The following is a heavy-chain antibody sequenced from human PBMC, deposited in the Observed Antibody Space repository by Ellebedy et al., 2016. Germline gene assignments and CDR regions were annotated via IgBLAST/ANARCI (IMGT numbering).Heavy chain of an antibody. CDR3: AKGTMDYLHH. Sequence: SLKTSXATSGFTFDYYALHWVRQVPGKGLEWVSGISWNSAAIGYGEAVKGRFTISRDSAKNYLYLQMNSLRVEDTALYFCAKGTMDYLHHWGQGTLVTVSS. D-gene: IGHD3-10*01. V-gene: IGHV3-9*01. CDR1: GFTFDYYA. CDR2: ISWNSAAI. J-gene: IGHJ4*02.